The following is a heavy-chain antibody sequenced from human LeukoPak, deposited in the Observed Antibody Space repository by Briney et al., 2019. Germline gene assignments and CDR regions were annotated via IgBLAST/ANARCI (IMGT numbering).Heavy chain of an antibody. CDR2: IYPGDSDT. Sequence: HGESLKISCKGSGYSFTSYWIGWVRQMPGKGLEWMGIIYPGDSDTRYSPSFQGQVTISADKSISTAYLQWSSLKASDTAMYYCARDLFTAYGDYEAAPQWGQGTLVTVSS. CDR1: GYSFTSYW. D-gene: IGHD4-17*01. V-gene: IGHV5-51*01. J-gene: IGHJ4*02. CDR3: ARDLFTAYGDYEAAPQ.